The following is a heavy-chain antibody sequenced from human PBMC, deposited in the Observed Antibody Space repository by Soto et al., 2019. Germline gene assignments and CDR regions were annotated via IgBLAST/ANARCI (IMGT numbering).Heavy chain of an antibody. CDR2: MNPNSGNT. V-gene: IGHV1-8*01. CDR1: GYTFTSYD. J-gene: IGHJ6*03. D-gene: IGHD5-12*01. Sequence: QVQLVQSGAEVKKPGASVKVSCKASGYTFTSYDINWVRQATGQGLEWMGWMNPNSGNTGYAQKFQGRVTMTRNTSISTAYMELSSRRSEDTAVYYCARGAIVATLSVGYYYYYYMDVWGKGTTVTVSS. CDR3: ARGAIVATLSVGYYYYYYMDV.